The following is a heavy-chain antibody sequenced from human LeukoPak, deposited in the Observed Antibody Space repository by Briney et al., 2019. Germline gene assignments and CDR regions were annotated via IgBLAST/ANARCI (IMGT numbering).Heavy chain of an antibody. CDR2: IYTSGST. D-gene: IGHD2-2*01. J-gene: IGHJ5*02. CDR3: ARNDIVVVPAAMGWFDP. V-gene: IGHV4-4*07. CDR1: GGSISSYY. Sequence: SETLSLTCTVSGGSISSYYWSWIRQPAGKGLEWIGRIYTSGSTNYNPSLKSRVTMSVDTSKNQFSLKLSSVTAADTAVYYCARNDIVVVPAAMGWFDPWGQGTLVTVSS.